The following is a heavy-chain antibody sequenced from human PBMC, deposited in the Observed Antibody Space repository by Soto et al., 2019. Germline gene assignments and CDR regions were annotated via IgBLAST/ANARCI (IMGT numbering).Heavy chain of an antibody. CDR2: INAGNGNT. CDR1: GYTFTSYA. J-gene: IGHJ4*02. CDR3: ARTLYSYGPGLDY. D-gene: IGHD5-18*01. V-gene: IGHV1-3*01. Sequence: QVQLVQSGAEVKKPGASVKVSCKASGYTFTSYAMHWVRQSPGQRLEWMGWINAGNGNTKYSQKFQGRVTITRDTSASTAYMELSSLRSEDTAVDYCARTLYSYGPGLDYWGQGTLVTVSS.